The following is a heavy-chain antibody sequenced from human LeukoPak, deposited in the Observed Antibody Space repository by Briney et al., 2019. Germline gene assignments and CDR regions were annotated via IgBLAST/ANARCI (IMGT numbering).Heavy chain of an antibody. Sequence: SQTLSLTCAISGDSVSSYTASWNWIRQSPSRGLEWLGRTYYRSKWYNDYAVSAKSRITINPDTSKNQFSLQLNSVTPEDTAVYYCARVYYYDSSGSPKRAGFDPWGQGTLVTVSS. CDR1: GDSVSSYTAS. V-gene: IGHV6-1*01. J-gene: IGHJ5*02. D-gene: IGHD3-22*01. CDR3: ARVYYYDSSGSPKRAGFDP. CDR2: TYYRSKWYN.